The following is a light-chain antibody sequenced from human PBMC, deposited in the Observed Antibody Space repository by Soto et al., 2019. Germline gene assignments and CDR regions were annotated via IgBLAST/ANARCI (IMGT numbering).Light chain of an antibody. CDR2: DSS. CDR3: QQRADWPIT. Sequence: EIFFAQSPDTLALFPGGGATLAFRASQNVGNYLAWYQEKPGQAPRLLISDSSNRATGIPARFSGSGSGTDFTLTISGLEPDDFALYFCQQRADWPITFGPGTKVDIK. V-gene: IGKV3-11*01. J-gene: IGKJ3*01. CDR1: QNVGNY.